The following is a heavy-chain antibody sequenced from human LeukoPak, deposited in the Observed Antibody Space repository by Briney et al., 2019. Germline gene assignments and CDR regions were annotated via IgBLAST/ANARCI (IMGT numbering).Heavy chain of an antibody. V-gene: IGHV5-51*03. Sequence: GESLKISCKGSGYSFTSYWIGWVCQMPGKGLEWMGIIYPGDSDTRYSPSFQGQVTISADKSISTAYLQWSSLKASDTAMYYCACVYYDSSGYFDYWGQGTLVTVSS. D-gene: IGHD3-22*01. CDR1: GYSFTSYW. CDR2: IYPGDSDT. CDR3: ACVYYDSSGYFDY. J-gene: IGHJ4*02.